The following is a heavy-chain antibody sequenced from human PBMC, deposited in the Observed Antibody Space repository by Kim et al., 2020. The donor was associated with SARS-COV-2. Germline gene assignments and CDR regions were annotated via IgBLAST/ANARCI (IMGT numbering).Heavy chain of an antibody. J-gene: IGHJ4*02. Sequence: GESLKISCKGSGYNFTNYWIGWVRQMPGKGLEWMGIIYPGDSDTRYSPSFQGQVTISADKSINTAYLQWSSLKASDTAIYYCARGTTIDSFPLFDYGGQGPLVTVPS. D-gene: IGHD2-2*01. V-gene: IGHV5-51*01. CDR3: ARGTTIDSFPLFDY. CDR1: GYNFTNYW. CDR2: IYPGDSDT.